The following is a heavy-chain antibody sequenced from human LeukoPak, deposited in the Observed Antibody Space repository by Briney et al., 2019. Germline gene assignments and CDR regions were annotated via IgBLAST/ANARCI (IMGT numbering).Heavy chain of an antibody. V-gene: IGHV1-58*01. J-gene: IGHJ4*02. CDR1: GFTFTSPA. CDR3: ATDDVTTGTKTALGY. Sequence: SVKVSCKASGFTFTSPAVQWVRQARGQGLEWIGWIVVGSGNTNYAQKFQERVTINRDMSTSTAYMELSSLRSEDTAVYYCATDDVTTGTKTALGYWGQGTLVTVSS. D-gene: IGHD1-1*01. CDR2: IVVGSGNT.